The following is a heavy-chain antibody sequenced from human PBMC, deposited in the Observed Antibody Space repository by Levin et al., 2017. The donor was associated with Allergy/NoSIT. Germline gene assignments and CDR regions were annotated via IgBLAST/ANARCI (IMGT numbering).Heavy chain of an antibody. CDR1: GYTFTGYY. CDR3: AGSSRQWLVLGAFDI. D-gene: IGHD6-19*01. J-gene: IGHJ3*02. V-gene: IGHV1-2*02. CDR2: INPNSGGT. Sequence: GESLKISCKASGYTFTGYYMHWVRQAPGQGLEWMGWINPNSGGTNYAQKFQGRVTMTRDTSISTAYMELSRLRSDDTAVYYCAGSSRQWLVLGAFDIWGQGTMVTVSS.